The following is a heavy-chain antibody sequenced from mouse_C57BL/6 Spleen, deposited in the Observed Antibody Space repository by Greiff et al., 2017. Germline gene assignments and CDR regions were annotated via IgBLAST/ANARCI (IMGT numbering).Heavy chain of an antibody. CDR1: GYTFTDYY. Sequence: VQLQQSGPELVKPGASVKISCKASGYTFTDYYMNWVKQSHGKSLEWIGDINPNNGGTSYNQKFKGKATLTVDKSSSTAYMELRSLTSEDSAVYYCARYDYYGSSPFDYWGQGTTLTVSS. CDR2: INPNNGGT. J-gene: IGHJ2*01. V-gene: IGHV1-26*01. D-gene: IGHD1-1*01. CDR3: ARYDYYGSSPFDY.